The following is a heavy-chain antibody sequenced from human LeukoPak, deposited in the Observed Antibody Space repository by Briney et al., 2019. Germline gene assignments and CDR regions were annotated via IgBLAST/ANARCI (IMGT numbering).Heavy chain of an antibody. J-gene: IGHJ4*02. Sequence: SVKVSCKASGYTFTGYYMHWVRQAPGQGLEGMGWINPNSGGTDYAQKFQGRVTMTRDTSISTAYMELSRLRSDDTAVYYCARADYYDSTVDYWGQGTLVTVSS. D-gene: IGHD3-22*01. CDR1: GYTFTGYY. CDR2: INPNSGGT. V-gene: IGHV1-2*02. CDR3: ARADYYDSTVDY.